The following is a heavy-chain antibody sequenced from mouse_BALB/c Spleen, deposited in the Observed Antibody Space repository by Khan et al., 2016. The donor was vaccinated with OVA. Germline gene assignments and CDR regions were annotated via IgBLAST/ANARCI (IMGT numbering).Heavy chain of an antibody. Sequence: VQLQESGAELARPGASVMMSCKTSGYTFTSNTMHWVKQRPGQGLEWIGYINPRTGYTNYIQHFKDKATLTADKSSNTAYMQLSSLTSEDSALYCCARRTTGYTLDYWGQGTSVTVSS. CDR1: GYTFTSNT. V-gene: IGHV1-4*01. CDR2: INPRTGYT. D-gene: IGHD2-14*01. J-gene: IGHJ4*01. CDR3: ARRTTGYTLDY.